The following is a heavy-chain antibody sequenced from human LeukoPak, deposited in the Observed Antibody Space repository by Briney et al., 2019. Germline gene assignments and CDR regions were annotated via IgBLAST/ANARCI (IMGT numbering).Heavy chain of an antibody. CDR2: ISYDGSNK. D-gene: IGHD6-13*01. CDR1: GFTFSSYA. V-gene: IGHV3-30-3*01. Sequence: GGSLRLSCAASGFTFSSYAMHWVRQAPGKGLEWVAVISYDGSNKYYADSVKGRFTISRDNSKNTLYLQMNSLRAADTAVYYCARDVSSWYIRAPDYWGQGTLVTVSS. CDR3: ARDVSSWYIRAPDY. J-gene: IGHJ4*02.